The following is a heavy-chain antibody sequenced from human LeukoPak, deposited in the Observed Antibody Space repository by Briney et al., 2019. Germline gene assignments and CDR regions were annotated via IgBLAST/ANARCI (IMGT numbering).Heavy chain of an antibody. D-gene: IGHD6-13*01. Sequence: SETLSLTCAVYGGSFSGYYWSWIRQPPGKGREWIGEINHSGSTNYNPSLKSRVTISVDTSKKQFSLKLSSVTAADTAVYYCARKEGGQLVNTRRWFDPWGQGTLVTVSS. CDR2: INHSGST. CDR3: ARKEGGQLVNTRRWFDP. J-gene: IGHJ5*02. CDR1: GGSFSGYY. V-gene: IGHV4-34*01.